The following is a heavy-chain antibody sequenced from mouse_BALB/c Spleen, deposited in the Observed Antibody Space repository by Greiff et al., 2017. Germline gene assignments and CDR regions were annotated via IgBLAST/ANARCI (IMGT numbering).Heavy chain of an antibody. Sequence: VQLQQSGPELVKPGASVKMSCKASGYAITSYVMHWVKQKPGQGLEWIGYINPYNDGTKYNEKFRGKATLTSDKSSSTAYMELSSLTSEDSAVYDCERGNGSSYFADWGQGTLVTVSA. V-gene: IGHV1-14*01. CDR2: INPYNDGT. J-gene: IGHJ3*01. CDR1: GYAITSYV. D-gene: IGHD1-1*01. CDR3: ERGNGSSYFAD.